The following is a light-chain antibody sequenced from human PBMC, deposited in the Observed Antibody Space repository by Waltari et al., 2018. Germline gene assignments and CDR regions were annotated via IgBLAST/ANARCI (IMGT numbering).Light chain of an antibody. CDR3: QQYGSSHGFT. CDR2: GAS. CDR1: QSVSSSY. Sequence: EIVLTQSTGTLSLSPGERATLSCRASQSVSSSYLAWYQQKPGQAPRLLIYGASSRATGIPDRFSGSGSGTDFTLTISRLEPEDFAVYYCQQYGSSHGFTFGPGTKVDIK. V-gene: IGKV3-20*01. J-gene: IGKJ3*01.